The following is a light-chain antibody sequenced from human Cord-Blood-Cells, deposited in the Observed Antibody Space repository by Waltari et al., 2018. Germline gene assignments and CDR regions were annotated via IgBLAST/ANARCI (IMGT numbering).Light chain of an antibody. Sequence: DIQMTQSPSSLSASVGYRVTITCRASQSISSYLNCYQQKPGKAPKLLIYAASSLQSGVPSRFSGSGSVTDFTLTISSLQPEDFATYYCQQSYSTPYTFGQGTKLEIK. CDR1: QSISSY. J-gene: IGKJ2*01. CDR2: AAS. V-gene: IGKV1-39*01. CDR3: QQSYSTPYT.